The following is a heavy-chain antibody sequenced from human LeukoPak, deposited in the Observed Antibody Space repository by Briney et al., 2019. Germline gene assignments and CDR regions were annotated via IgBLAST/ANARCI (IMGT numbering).Heavy chain of an antibody. J-gene: IGHJ4*02. Sequence: SETLSLTCAVYGGSFSGYYWSWIRQPPGKGLEWIGEIKHSGSTNYNPSLKSRVTTSVDTSKNQFSLKLSSVTAADTAVYYCARGTGSSWYGGPFDSWGQGTLVTVSS. CDR1: GGSFSGYY. CDR2: IKHSGST. D-gene: IGHD6-13*01. V-gene: IGHV4-34*01. CDR3: ARGTGSSWYGGPFDS.